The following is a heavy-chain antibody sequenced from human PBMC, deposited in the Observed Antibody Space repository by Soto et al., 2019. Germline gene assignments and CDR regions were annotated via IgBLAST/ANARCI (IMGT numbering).Heavy chain of an antibody. D-gene: IGHD3-3*01. Sequence: QVQLQQWGAGLLKPSETLSLTCAVYGGSFSGYYWSWIRQPPGKGLEWIGEINHSGSTNYNPSLKSRVTISVDTSKNQFSLKLSSVTAADTAVYYCARGGFKIFGVVYYYMDVWGKGTTVTVSS. CDR3: ARGGFKIFGVVYYYMDV. CDR1: GGSFSGYY. J-gene: IGHJ6*03. V-gene: IGHV4-34*01. CDR2: INHSGST.